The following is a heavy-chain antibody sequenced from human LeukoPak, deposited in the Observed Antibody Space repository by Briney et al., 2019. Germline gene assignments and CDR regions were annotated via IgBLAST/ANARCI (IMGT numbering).Heavy chain of an antibody. J-gene: IGHJ5*02. D-gene: IGHD2-2*02. CDR2: ISGSGGST. CDR3: TKTAPAAIYWFDP. CDR1: GFTFSSYG. Sequence: GGSLRLSCAASGFTFSSYGMTWVRKAPEKGLEWVSAISGSGGSTYYADSVKGRFTISRDNSKNTLYLRMNSLRAEDTAVYYCTKTAPAAIYWFDPWGQGTLLTVSS. V-gene: IGHV3-23*01.